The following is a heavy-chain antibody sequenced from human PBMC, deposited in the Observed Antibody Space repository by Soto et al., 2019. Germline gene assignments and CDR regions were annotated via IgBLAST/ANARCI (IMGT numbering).Heavy chain of an antibody. Sequence: PVGSLRLSCAASGFTFNTFWMSWVRQSPGKGLEWVANIKHDGSETYYADSVKGRFTISRDNAKNSLFLQMNTLRTEDTAVYYCARDFATHCSGSTCYPYAYWGQGALVTVSS. D-gene: IGHD2-15*01. J-gene: IGHJ4*02. CDR3: ARDFATHCSGSTCYPYAY. CDR2: IKHDGSET. CDR1: GFTFNTFW. V-gene: IGHV3-7*03.